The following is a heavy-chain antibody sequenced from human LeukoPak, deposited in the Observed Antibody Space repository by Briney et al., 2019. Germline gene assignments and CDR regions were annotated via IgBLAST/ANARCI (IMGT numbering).Heavy chain of an antibody. CDR3: AKSAKDIVVVPAAIGSFDY. CDR1: GSTFSSYA. D-gene: IGHD2-2*01. Sequence: GGSLRLSCAASGSTFSSYAMSWVRQAPGKGLEWVSAISGSGGSTYYADSVKGRFTISRDNSKNTLYLQMNSLRAEDTAVYYCAKSAKDIVVVPAAIGSFDYWGQGTLATVSS. J-gene: IGHJ4*02. CDR2: ISGSGGST. V-gene: IGHV3-23*01.